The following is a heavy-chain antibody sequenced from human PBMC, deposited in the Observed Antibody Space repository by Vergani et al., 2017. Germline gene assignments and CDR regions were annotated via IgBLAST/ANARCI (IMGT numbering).Heavy chain of an antibody. CDR3: ARHRGSGGSFPSSYFYGIDV. Sequence: QVQLQESGPGLVKPSETLTLTCDVSDASITTNPSWGWFRQSPGKGLEWIGCIHHSGDTHYNSSLKSGVSISLVSSRKFSLSLTSVTAADTAIYYCARHRGSGGSFPSSYFYGIDVWGHGTTVTVSS. J-gene: IGHJ6*02. CDR2: IHHSGDT. CDR1: DASITTNPS. D-gene: IGHD3-10*01. V-gene: IGHV4-38-2*01.